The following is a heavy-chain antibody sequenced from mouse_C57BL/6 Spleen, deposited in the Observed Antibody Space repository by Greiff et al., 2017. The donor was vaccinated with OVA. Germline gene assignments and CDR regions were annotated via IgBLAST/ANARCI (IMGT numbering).Heavy chain of an antibody. J-gene: IGHJ3*01. V-gene: IGHV1-63*01. Sequence: VKLVESGAELVRPGTSVKMSCKASGYTFTNYWIGWAKQRPGHGLEWIGDIYPGGGYTNYNEKFKGKATLTADKSSSTAYMQFSSLTSEDSAIYYCARQGDGGFAYWGQGTLVTVSA. CDR2: IYPGGGYT. D-gene: IGHD3-3*01. CDR1: GYTFTNYW. CDR3: ARQGDGGFAY.